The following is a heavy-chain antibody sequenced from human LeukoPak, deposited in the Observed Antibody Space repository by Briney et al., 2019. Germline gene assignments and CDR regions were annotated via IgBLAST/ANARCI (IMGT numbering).Heavy chain of an antibody. D-gene: IGHD3-10*01. V-gene: IGHV3-23*01. CDR1: GFTFSNYA. CDR2: ISGSGDST. J-gene: IGHJ4*02. Sequence: GGPLRLSCAASGFTFSNYAMSWVRQAPGKGLEWVSAISGSGDSTYYADSVKGRFAISRDNSKNTLYLQVSSLRAEDTAVYYCARDPYLWFGDSYFFDYWGQGTLVTVSS. CDR3: ARDPYLWFGDSYFFDY.